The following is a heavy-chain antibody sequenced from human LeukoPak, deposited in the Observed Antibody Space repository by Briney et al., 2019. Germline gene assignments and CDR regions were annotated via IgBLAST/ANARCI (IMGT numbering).Heavy chain of an antibody. D-gene: IGHD1-26*01. V-gene: IGHV4-59*01. CDR1: GGSISSYY. CDR2: IYYSGST. CDR3: ARGGSHWREFDY. Sequence: PSETLSLTCTVSGGSISSYYWSWIRQPPGKGLEWIGYIYYSGSTNYNPSLKSRVTISVDTSKNQFSLKLSSVTAADTAVYYCARGGSHWREFDYWGQGTLVTVSS. J-gene: IGHJ4*02.